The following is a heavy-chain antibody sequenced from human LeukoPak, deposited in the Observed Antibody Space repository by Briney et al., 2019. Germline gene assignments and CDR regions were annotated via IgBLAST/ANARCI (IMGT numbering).Heavy chain of an antibody. V-gene: IGHV4-38-2*02. CDR2: IYHSGSA. D-gene: IGHD6-19*01. CDR3: ARDSTIAVAGTGFDV. CDR1: GYSISSGYY. J-gene: IGHJ6*04. Sequence: SETLSLTCTVSGYSISSGYYWGWIRQPPGKGLEWIGSIYHSGSAYYNPSLKSRVTISVDTSKNQFSLKLSSVTAADTAVYYCARDSTIAVAGTGFDVWGKGTTVTVSS.